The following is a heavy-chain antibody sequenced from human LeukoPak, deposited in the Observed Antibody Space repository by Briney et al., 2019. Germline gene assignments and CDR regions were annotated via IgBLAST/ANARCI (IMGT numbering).Heavy chain of an antibody. CDR2: ISGSGGNT. Sequence: GGSLRLSCAASGFTFSNYAMSWVRQAPGKGLEWVSAISGSGGNTYYTDSVKGRFTISRDNSKNTLYLQMNSLRAEDTALYHCVPGSSDYWGQGTLVTVSS. J-gene: IGHJ4*02. CDR3: VPGSSDY. CDR1: GFTFSNYA. D-gene: IGHD6-6*01. V-gene: IGHV3-23*01.